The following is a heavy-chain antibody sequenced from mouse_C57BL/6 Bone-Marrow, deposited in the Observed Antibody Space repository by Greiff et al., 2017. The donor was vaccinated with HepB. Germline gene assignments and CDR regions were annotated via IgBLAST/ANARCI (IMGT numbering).Heavy chain of an antibody. D-gene: IGHD3-1*01. V-gene: IGHV1-76*01. CDR2: IYPGSGNT. Sequence: QVQLKESGAELVRPGASVKLSCKASGYTFTDYYINWVKQRPGQGLEWIARIYPGSGNTYYNEKFKGKATLTAEKSSSTAYMQLSSLTSEDSAVYFCARSRGTYWGQGTTLTVSS. CDR3: ARSRGTY. CDR1: GYTFTDYY. J-gene: IGHJ2*01.